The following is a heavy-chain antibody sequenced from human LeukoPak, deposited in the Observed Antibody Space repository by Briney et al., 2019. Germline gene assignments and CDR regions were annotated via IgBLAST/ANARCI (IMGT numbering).Heavy chain of an antibody. CDR1: GYTFTSYY. CDR2: INPSGGST. CDR3: ARDREMVIGYQLLYGEFNLLDP. Sequence: GASVKVSCKASGYTFTSYYMHWVRQAPGQGLEWMGIINPSGGSTSYAQKFQGRVTMTRDTSTSTVYMELSSLSSEDTAVYYCARDREMVIGYQLLYGEFNLLDPWGQGTRVNGPS. D-gene: IGHD2-2*02. V-gene: IGHV1-46*01. J-gene: IGHJ5*02.